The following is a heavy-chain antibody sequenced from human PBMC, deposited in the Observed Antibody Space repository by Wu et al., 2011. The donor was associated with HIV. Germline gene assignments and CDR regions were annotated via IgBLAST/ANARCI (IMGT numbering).Heavy chain of an antibody. CDR3: APESYPEGSAAASGRWYYFDY. CDR1: GYTFTGYY. V-gene: IGHV1-2*02. Sequence: QVQLVQSGAEVKKPGASVKVSCKASGYTFTGYYMHWVRQAPGQGLEWMGWINPNSGGTNYAQKFQGRVTMTRDTSISTAYMELSRLRSDDTAVYYCAPESYPEGSAAASGRWYYFDYWGQGTLVTVSS. D-gene: IGHD6-13*01. J-gene: IGHJ4*02. CDR2: INPNSGGT.